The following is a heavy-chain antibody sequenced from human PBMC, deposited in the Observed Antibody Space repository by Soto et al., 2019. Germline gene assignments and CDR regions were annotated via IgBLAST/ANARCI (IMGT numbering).Heavy chain of an antibody. CDR1: GYTFTNYY. Sequence: VSCKTSGYTFTNYYMHWVRQAPGQGLEWMGGIIPIFGTANYAQKFQGRVTITADESASTAYMELSSLRSEDTAVYYCARSSGDYDILTGYYPHFDYWGQGTLVTVSS. J-gene: IGHJ4*02. CDR3: ARSSGDYDILTGYYPHFDY. CDR2: IIPIFGTA. V-gene: IGHV1-69*01. D-gene: IGHD3-9*01.